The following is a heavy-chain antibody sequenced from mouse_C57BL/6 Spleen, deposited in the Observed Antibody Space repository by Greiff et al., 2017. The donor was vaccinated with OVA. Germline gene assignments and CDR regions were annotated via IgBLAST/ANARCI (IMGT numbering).Heavy chain of an antibody. CDR3: AFYYGYYGGYVDV. Sequence: VKLQQPGAELVKPGASVKLSCKASGYTFTSYWMHWVKQRPGQGLEWIGMIHPNSGSTNYNEKFKSKATLTVDKSSSTAYMQLSSLTSEDSAVYYCAFYYGYYGGYVDVWGTGTTVTVSS. J-gene: IGHJ1*03. D-gene: IGHD2-3*01. CDR1: GYTFTSYW. V-gene: IGHV1-64*01. CDR2: IHPNSGST.